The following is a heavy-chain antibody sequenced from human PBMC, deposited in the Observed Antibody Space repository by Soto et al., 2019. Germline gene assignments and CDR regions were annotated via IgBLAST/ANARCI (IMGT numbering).Heavy chain of an antibody. CDR2: INSDGSST. J-gene: IGHJ4*02. D-gene: IGHD6-19*01. V-gene: IGHV3-74*01. CDR3: ATDRAGITVAGFNY. CDR1: GFTFSTYW. Sequence: PGGSLRLSCAASGFTFSTYWMHWVRQAPGKGLVWVSRINSDGSSTDYADSVKGRFTISRDNAKNSLYLQMNSLRAEDTAVYYCATDRAGITVAGFNYWGQGTLVTVSS.